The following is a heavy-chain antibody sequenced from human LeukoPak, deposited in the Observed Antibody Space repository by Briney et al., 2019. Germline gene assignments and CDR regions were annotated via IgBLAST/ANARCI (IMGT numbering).Heavy chain of an antibody. J-gene: IGHJ4*02. D-gene: IGHD3-9*01. CDR1: GGSISSGYYY. Sequence: SETLSLTCTVSGGSISSGYYYWSWIRQPAGRGLEWIGRIYASGSTNYNPSLKSRVTILVDTSKNQFSLKLTSVTAADSAVYYCAGPGGYFDWLPFGYWGQGTLGTVSS. CDR3: AGPGGYFDWLPFGY. V-gene: IGHV4-61*02. CDR2: IYASGST.